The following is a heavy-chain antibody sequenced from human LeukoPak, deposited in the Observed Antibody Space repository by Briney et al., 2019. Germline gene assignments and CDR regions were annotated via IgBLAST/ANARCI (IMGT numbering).Heavy chain of an antibody. CDR1: GFPFTNAW. CDR3: RTQPPVYYGGSETFHI. J-gene: IGHJ3*02. Sequence: GGSLRLSCAASGFPFTNAWMSWVRQAPGKGLEWVGRIKSKTNGGTTDHAAPVKGRFTISRDDSKNTLYLQMNSLKTEDTAVYYCRTQPPVYYGGSETFHIWGQGTMVTVSS. D-gene: IGHD3-10*01. V-gene: IGHV3-15*01. CDR2: IKSKTNGGTT.